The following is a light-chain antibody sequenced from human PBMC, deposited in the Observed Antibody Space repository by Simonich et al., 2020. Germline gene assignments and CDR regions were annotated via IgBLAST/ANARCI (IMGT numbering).Light chain of an antibody. CDR2: DAS. CDR1: QDISNY. V-gene: IGKV1-33*01. Sequence: DIQMTQSPSSLSASVGDRDTITCQASQDISNYLNWYQQKPGKAPKLLIYDASNLETGVPSRFSGSGSGTDFTFTISSLQPEDIATYYCLQDYNYPRTFGQGTKVEIK. J-gene: IGKJ1*01. CDR3: LQDYNYPRT.